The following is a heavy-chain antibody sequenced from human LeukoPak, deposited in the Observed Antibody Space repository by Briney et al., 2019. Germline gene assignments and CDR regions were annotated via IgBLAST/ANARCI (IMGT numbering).Heavy chain of an antibody. V-gene: IGHV1-18*04. CDR2: ISAYNGNT. Sequence: ASVKVSCKASGYTFTSYGISWVRQAPGQGLEWMGWISAYNGNTNYAQKLQGRVTMTTDTSTSTAYMELRGLRSDDTAVYYRARDTKLENKLRYFAPRGYYYGMDVWGKGTTVTVSS. J-gene: IGHJ6*04. CDR1: GYTFTSYG. CDR3: ARDTKLENKLRYFAPRGYYYGMDV. D-gene: IGHD3-9*01.